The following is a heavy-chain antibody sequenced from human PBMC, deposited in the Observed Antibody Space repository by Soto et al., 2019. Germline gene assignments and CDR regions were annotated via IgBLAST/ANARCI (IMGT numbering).Heavy chain of an antibody. CDR2: IYPGDSDT. Sequence: GESLKISCKGSGYSFTSYWIGWVRQMPGKGLEWMGIIYPGDSDTRYSPSFQGQVTISADKSISTAYLQWSSLKASDTAMYYCARVPEGYCSSTSRYPSRYYYYYGMDVWGQGTTVTVSS. CDR1: GYSFTSYW. V-gene: IGHV5-51*01. J-gene: IGHJ6*02. CDR3: ARVPEGYCSSTSRYPSRYYYYYGMDV. D-gene: IGHD2-2*01.